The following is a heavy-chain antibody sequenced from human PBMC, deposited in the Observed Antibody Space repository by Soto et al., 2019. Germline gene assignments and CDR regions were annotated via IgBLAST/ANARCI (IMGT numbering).Heavy chain of an antibody. J-gene: IGHJ6*03. V-gene: IGHV4-39*01. D-gene: IGHD3-3*01. Sequence: SETLSLTCTVSGGSISSSSYYWGWIRQPPGKGLEWIGSIYYSGSTYYNPSLKSRVTISVDTSKNQFPLKLSSVTAADTAVYYCARSIFGVVIDYYYYMDVWGKGTTVSVSS. CDR3: ARSIFGVVIDYYYYMDV. CDR2: IYYSGST. CDR1: GGSISSSSYY.